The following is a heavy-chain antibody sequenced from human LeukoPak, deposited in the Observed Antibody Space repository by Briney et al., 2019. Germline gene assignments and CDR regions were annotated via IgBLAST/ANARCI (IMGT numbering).Heavy chain of an antibody. Sequence: GGSLRLSCAASGFTFSTYDMSWVRQAPTKGLEWVSAIGGDGGTTYADSVKGRFTISRDNSKNTLYLQMNSLRAEDTAIYYCAKTIPYWYLDLWGHGTLVTVSS. D-gene: IGHD5-24*01. CDR1: GFTFSTYD. J-gene: IGHJ2*01. CDR2: IGGDGGTT. CDR3: AKTIPYWYLDL. V-gene: IGHV3-23*01.